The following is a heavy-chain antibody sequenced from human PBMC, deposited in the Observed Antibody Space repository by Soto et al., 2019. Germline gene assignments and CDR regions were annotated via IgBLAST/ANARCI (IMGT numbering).Heavy chain of an antibody. CDR2: IYFSGSA. CDR3: AKSSVRGIKHS. CDR1: GDSLSRGGYY. J-gene: IGHJ4*02. D-gene: IGHD3-10*01. Sequence: QVQLQESGPGLVKPSQTLSLTGTVSGDSLSRGGYYWSWIRQHPGKGLEWIRYIYFSGSAYYNPSLKSRVTMSIDTSKNQFSLRLTSLTAADTAVYYCAKSSVRGIKHSWGQGTLAIVSS. V-gene: IGHV4-31*03.